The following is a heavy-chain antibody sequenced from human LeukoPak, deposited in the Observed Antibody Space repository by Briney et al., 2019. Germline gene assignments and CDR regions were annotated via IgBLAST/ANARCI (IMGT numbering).Heavy chain of an antibody. J-gene: IGHJ4*02. V-gene: IGHV3-33*01. D-gene: IGHD4-11*01. CDR2: IWYDGSNK. Sequence: QPGGSLRLSCAASGFTFSSYGMHWVRQAPGKGLEWVAVIWYDGSNKYYADSVKGRFTISRDNSKNTLYLQINSLRAEDTAVYYCARDEGRGLPDYWGQGTPVTVPS. CDR3: ARDEGRGLPDY. CDR1: GFTFSSYG.